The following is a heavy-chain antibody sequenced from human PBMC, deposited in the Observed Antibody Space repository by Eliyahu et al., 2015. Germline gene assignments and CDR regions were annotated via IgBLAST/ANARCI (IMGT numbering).Heavy chain of an antibody. Sequence: QVQLVQSGAEVKKPGSSVKVSCKASGGXFSXYAISWVXQAPGQGLGWMGGIIPXFGTANYAQKFQGRVTITADKSTSTAYMELSSLRSEDTAVYYCAYYYDSSGYYYYYGMDVWGQGTTVTVSS. CDR3: AYYYDSSGYYYYYGMDV. CDR2: IIPXFGTA. D-gene: IGHD3-22*01. CDR1: GGXFSXYA. V-gene: IGHV1-69*06. J-gene: IGHJ6*02.